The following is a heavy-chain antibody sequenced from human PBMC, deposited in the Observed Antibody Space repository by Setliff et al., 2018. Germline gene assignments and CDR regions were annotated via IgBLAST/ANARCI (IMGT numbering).Heavy chain of an antibody. CDR3: AREQWLDPPGYYYMDV. Sequence: ETLSLTCTVSGGSISSYYWSWIRQPAGKGLEWIGHIYIGGSANYNPSLKSRVTMSIDTSKNQFSLKLNSVTAADMAVYYCAREQWLDPPGYYYMDVWAKGTKVTVS. CDR2: IYIGGSA. V-gene: IGHV4-4*07. J-gene: IGHJ6*03. CDR1: GGSISSYY. D-gene: IGHD6-19*01.